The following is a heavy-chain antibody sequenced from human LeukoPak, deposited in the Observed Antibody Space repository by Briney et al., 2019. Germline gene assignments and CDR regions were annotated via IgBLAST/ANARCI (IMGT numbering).Heavy chain of an antibody. CDR3: ARRSHSPSVSPY. D-gene: IGHD3-10*01. CDR1: GGSISGYY. Sequence: SETLSLTCTVSGGSISGYYRTWIRQPAGEGLEWIGRIYSSGSTSYNPSLTSRATVSGDTSKNQFSLEMASVAAADTAVYYCARRSHSPSVSPYWGPGTQVTVSS. J-gene: IGHJ4*02. V-gene: IGHV4-4*07. CDR2: IYSSGST.